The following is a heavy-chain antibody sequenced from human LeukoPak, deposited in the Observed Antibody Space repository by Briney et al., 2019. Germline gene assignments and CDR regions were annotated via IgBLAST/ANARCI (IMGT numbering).Heavy chain of an antibody. CDR1: GGSISSGGYS. Sequence: PSETLSLTCAVSGGSISSGGYSWSWIRRPPGKGLEWIGYVFHSGSTSYNPSLKSRVTISVDTSKNQFSLKVTSVTATDTAVYYCARGDTSGWAYYYDYWGQGALVTVSS. J-gene: IGHJ4*02. V-gene: IGHV4-61*08. CDR3: ARGDTSGWAYYYDY. D-gene: IGHD6-19*01. CDR2: VFHSGST.